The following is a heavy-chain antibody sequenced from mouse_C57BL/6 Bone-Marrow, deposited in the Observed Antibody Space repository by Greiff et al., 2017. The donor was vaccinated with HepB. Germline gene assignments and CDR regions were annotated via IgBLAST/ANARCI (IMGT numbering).Heavy chain of an antibody. D-gene: IGHD4-1*01. V-gene: IGHV5-4*01. J-gene: IGHJ3*01. CDR1: GFTFSSYA. CDR3: AREGTGDAY. Sequence: EVQGVESGGGLVKPGGSLKLSCAASGFTFSSYAMSWVRQTPEKRLEWVATISDGGSYTYYPDNVKGRFTISRDNAKNNLYLQMSHLKSEDTAMYYCAREGTGDAYWGQGTLVTVSA. CDR2: ISDGGSYT.